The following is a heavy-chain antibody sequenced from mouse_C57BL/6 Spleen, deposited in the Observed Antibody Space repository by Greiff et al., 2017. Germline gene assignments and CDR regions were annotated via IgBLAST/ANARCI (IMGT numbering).Heavy chain of an antibody. J-gene: IGHJ4*01. Sequence: QVQLQQPGAELVMPGASVKLSCKASGYTFTSYWMHWVKQRPGQGLEWIGEIDPSDSYTKYNQKFKGKSTLTVDKSSSTAYMQLSSLTSEDSAVYYCARKEGYSNCEDYAMDYWGQGTSVTVSS. CDR2: IDPSDSYT. D-gene: IGHD2-5*01. CDR3: ARKEGYSNCEDYAMDY. V-gene: IGHV1-69*01. CDR1: GYTFTSYW.